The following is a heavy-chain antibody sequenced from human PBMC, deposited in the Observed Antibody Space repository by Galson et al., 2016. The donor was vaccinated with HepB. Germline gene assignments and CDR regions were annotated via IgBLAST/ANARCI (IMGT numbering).Heavy chain of an antibody. Sequence: ETLSLTCTVSGGSISNDNWWSWVRQSPGKGLEWIGEIYRSGSTHYNPSLKSRATISVDKSNNRFSLRLNSVSAADAAIYFCASNGWYCLDYWGHGTLVTVSS. D-gene: IGHD6-19*01. J-gene: IGHJ4*01. CDR3: ASNGWYCLDY. CDR1: GGSISNDNW. CDR2: IYRSGST. V-gene: IGHV4-4*01.